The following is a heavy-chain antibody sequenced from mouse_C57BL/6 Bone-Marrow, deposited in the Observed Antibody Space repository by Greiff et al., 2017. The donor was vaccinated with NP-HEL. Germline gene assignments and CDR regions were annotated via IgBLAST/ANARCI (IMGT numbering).Heavy chain of an antibody. D-gene: IGHD1-1*01. CDR2: ISYDGSN. J-gene: IGHJ4*01. Sequence: VQLKESGPGLVKPSQSLSLTCSVTGYSITSGYYWNWIRQFPGNKLEWMGYISYDGSNNYNPSLKNRISITRDTSKNQFFLKLNSVTTEDTATYYCAREDFYYYGSRYAMDYWGQGTSVTVSS. CDR1: GYSITSGYY. V-gene: IGHV3-6*01. CDR3: AREDFYYYGSRYAMDY.